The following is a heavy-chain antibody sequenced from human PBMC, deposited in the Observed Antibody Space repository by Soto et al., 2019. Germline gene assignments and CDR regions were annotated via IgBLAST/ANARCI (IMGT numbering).Heavy chain of an antibody. CDR1: GFTLSSYS. CDR2: ISSSSSYI. J-gene: IGHJ6*02. D-gene: IGHD2-15*01. Sequence: VQLVESGGGLAKPGGSLRLSCAASGFTLSSYSMNWFRKPPGKGLEWVSSISSSSSYIYYADSVKGRFTISRDNAKNSLYLQMNSLRAEDTAVYYCARAEGRGMDVWGQGTTVTVSS. CDR3: ARAEGRGMDV. V-gene: IGHV3-21*01.